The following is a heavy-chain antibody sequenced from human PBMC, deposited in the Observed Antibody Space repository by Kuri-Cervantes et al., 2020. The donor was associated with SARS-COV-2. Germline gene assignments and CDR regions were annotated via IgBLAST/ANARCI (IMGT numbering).Heavy chain of an antibody. D-gene: IGHD3-22*01. V-gene: IGHV5-51*01. J-gene: IGHJ4*02. CDR2: IYPGDSDT. CDR3: ARAIRDYYDSSAYFDY. Sequence: GESLKISCKGSGYSFTSYWIGWVRQMPGKGLEWMGIIYPGDSDTRYSPSFQGQVTISADKSISTAHLQWSSLKASDTAMYYCARAIRDYYDSSAYFDYWGQGTLVTVSS. CDR1: GYSFTSYW.